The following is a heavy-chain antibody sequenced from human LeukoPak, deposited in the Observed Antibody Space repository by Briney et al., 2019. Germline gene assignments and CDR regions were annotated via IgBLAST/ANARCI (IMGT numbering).Heavy chain of an antibody. CDR1: GFTFDDYG. CDR3: AKMLVNYYDSSGGAFDI. CDR2: ISWNGGST. Sequence: GGSLRLSCAASGFTFDDYGMSWVRQAPGKGLEWVSGISWNGGSTGYADSVKGRFTISRDNSKNTLYLQMNSLRAEDTAVYYCAKMLVNYYDSSGGAFDIWGQGTMVTVSS. D-gene: IGHD3-22*01. J-gene: IGHJ3*02. V-gene: IGHV3-20*04.